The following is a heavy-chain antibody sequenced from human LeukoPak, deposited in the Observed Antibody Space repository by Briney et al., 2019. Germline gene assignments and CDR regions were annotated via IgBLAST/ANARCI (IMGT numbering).Heavy chain of an antibody. D-gene: IGHD5-18*01. V-gene: IGHV3-7*01. Sequence: PGGSLRLSCAASGFTFSNYWMTWVRQAPGKGLEWVANIKQDGSEKHYVDSVKGRFTISRDNAKNLLYLQMNSLRAEDTAVYYCARDEGAYTYGGQGTLVTVSS. J-gene: IGHJ4*02. CDR3: ARDEGAYTY. CDR1: GFTFSNYW. CDR2: IKQDGSEK.